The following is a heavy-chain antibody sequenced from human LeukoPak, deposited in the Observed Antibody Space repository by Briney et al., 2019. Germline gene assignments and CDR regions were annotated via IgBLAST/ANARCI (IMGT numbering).Heavy chain of an antibody. CDR1: GGSTSSYY. D-gene: IGHD3-10*01. CDR2: IYYSGST. Sequence: PSETLSLTCTVSGGSTSSYYWSWIRQPPGKGLEWIGYIYYSGSTNYNPSLKSRVTISVDTSKNQFSLKLSSVTAADTAVYYCARAYGSARVDIWGQGTMVTVSS. J-gene: IGHJ3*02. CDR3: ARAYGSARVDI. V-gene: IGHV4-59*01.